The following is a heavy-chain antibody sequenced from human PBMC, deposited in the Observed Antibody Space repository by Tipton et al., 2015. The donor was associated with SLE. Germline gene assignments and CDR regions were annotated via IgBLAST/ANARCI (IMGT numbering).Heavy chain of an antibody. CDR2: IYYSGGT. Sequence: TLSLTCTVSGGSISSSSYYWGWIRQPPGKGLEWIGTIYYSGGTFYNPSLKSRVTISVDTSKSQFSLKLTPVTAADTAMYYCARGVHGNSSTSRLMDVWGKGTTVTVSS. J-gene: IGHJ6*04. CDR3: ARGVHGNSSTSRLMDV. V-gene: IGHV4-39*07. CDR1: GGSISSSSYY. D-gene: IGHD2-2*01.